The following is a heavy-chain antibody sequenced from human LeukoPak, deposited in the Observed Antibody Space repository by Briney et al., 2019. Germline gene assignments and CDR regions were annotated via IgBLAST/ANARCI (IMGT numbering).Heavy chain of an antibody. CDR1: GLTFSTYA. V-gene: IGHV3-23*01. D-gene: IGHD2-15*01. CDR2: IRGSGGST. J-gene: IGHJ4*02. CDR3: ARYCSGGNCYSGLVY. Sequence: AGWSLRLSCAASGLTFSTYAMPWVRQAPGRGLEWVSTIRGSGGSTYYADFVKGRFTISRDISKNTLYLQMNNLRAEDTAVYYCARYCSGGNCYSGLVYWGQGTLVAVSS.